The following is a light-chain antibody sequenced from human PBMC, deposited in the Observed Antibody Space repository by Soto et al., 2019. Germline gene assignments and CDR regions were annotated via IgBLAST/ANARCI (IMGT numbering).Light chain of an antibody. Sequence: QSALTQPPSVSGAPGQRVTISCTGSSSNIGAGYDVHWYQQLPGTAPKLLIYGNSNRPSGVPDRFSGSKSGTSASLAITGLQAEDEADYYCQSYDSSLSAHVFGTGTKFTVL. J-gene: IGLJ1*01. V-gene: IGLV1-40*01. CDR2: GNS. CDR1: SSNIGAGYD. CDR3: QSYDSSLSAHV.